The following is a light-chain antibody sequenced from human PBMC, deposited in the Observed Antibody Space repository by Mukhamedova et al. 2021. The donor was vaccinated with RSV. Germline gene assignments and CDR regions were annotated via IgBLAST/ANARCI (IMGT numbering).Light chain of an antibody. V-gene: IGKV3-20*01. J-gene: IGKJ4*01. Sequence: GERATLSCRASQSVAKYYLAWYQQKPGQAPRLLIFDASRRAPGFPASFSGSGSGTASTLTISRLEPEDFAVYHCQQYATSPLTF. CDR2: DAS. CDR3: QQYATSPLT. CDR1: QSVAKYY.